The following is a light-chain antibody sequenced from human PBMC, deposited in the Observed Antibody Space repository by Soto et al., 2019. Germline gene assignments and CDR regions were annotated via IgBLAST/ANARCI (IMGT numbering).Light chain of an antibody. CDR2: AAS. CDR1: QDIKNY. J-gene: IGKJ4*01. CDR3: QQYHSYPLT. V-gene: IGKV1-16*02. Sequence: DIQMTQSPSSLSASVGDTVTITCRASQDIKNYLAWFQQKPGKAPQSLIFAASRLQSGVPSKFIGTGSGTDFTLTISSLPAEDVATYFCQQYHSYPLTFGGGTKVEIK.